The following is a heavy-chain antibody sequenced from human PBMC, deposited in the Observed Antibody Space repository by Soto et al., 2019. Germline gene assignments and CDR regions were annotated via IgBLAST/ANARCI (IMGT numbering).Heavy chain of an antibody. V-gene: IGHV3-48*04. J-gene: IGHJ5*02. Sequence: PGGSLRLSCAASGFTFSSYSMNWVRQAPGKGLEWVSYISSSGSTIYYADSVKGRFTISRDNAKNSLYLQMMSLTAEDTAIYYCVRGGGGGLFDPWGQGTMVTVSS. D-gene: IGHD2-15*01. CDR3: VRGGGGGLFDP. CDR1: GFTFSSYS. CDR2: ISSSGSTI.